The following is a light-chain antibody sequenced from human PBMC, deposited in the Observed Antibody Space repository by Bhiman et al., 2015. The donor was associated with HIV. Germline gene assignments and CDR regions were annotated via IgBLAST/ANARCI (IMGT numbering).Light chain of an antibody. CDR3: GTWDSSLRAVV. CDR1: NSDIGKNF. J-gene: IGLJ2*01. Sequence: QSLLTQPPSVSAAPGQKVTISCSGGNSDIGKNFVSWYQQSPGAAPRLLIYENDRRLSGIPDRFSAFKSGTSATLVITGLQTGDEADYYCGTWDSSLRAVVFGGGTKVTVL. V-gene: IGLV1-51*02. CDR2: END.